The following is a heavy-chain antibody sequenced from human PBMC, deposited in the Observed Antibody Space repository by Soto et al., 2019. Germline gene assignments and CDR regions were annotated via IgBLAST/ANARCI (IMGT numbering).Heavy chain of an antibody. CDR1: GGSISSGGYY. V-gene: IGHV4-39*07. J-gene: IGHJ2*01. CDR2: IYYSGST. Sequence: SETLSLTCTVSGGSISSGGYYWSWIRQHPGKGLEWIGSIYYSGSTYYNPSLRSRVTISVDTSKNQFSLKLSSVTAADTAVYYCARIGLGFEYFDLWGRSTLVTVSS. D-gene: IGHD3-16*01. CDR3: ARIGLGFEYFDL.